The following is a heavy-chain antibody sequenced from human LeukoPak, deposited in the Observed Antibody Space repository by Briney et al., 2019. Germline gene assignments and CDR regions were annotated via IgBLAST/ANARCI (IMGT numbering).Heavy chain of an antibody. V-gene: IGHV1-2*02. CDR3: ARTSSEYYYDSSGYYWY. CDR2: INPNSGGT. J-gene: IGHJ4*02. CDR1: GYTFTGYY. D-gene: IGHD3-22*01. Sequence: ASVKVSCKASGYTFTGYYMHWVRQAPGQGLEWMGWINPNSGGTNYAQKFQGRVTMTRDTSISTAYMELSRLRSDDTAVYYCARTSSEYYYDSSGYYWYWGQGTLVTVSS.